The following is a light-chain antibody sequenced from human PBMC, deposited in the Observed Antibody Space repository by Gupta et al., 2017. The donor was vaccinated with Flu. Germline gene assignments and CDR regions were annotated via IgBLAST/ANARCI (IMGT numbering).Light chain of an antibody. CDR2: DIS. CDR3: SSHTSSGTLEV. Sequence: ITISCTGSRGAIGGHNYVSWYQQHPDKPPKLLIYDISHRPSWISGRFSGSKSGSTASLTISSLQAADDADYYCSSHTSSGTLEVFGAGTKVTVL. J-gene: IGLJ1*01. V-gene: IGLV2-14*03. CDR1: RGAIGGHNY.